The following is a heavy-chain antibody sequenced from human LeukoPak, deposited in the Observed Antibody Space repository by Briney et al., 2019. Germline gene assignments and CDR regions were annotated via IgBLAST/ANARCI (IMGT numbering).Heavy chain of an antibody. D-gene: IGHD5-24*01. J-gene: IGHJ5*02. Sequence: PSETLSLTCTVSGGSISSYYWSWIRQPPGKGLEWIGYIYYSGSTNYNPSLKSRVTISVDTSKNQFSLKLSSVTAADTAVYYCATERWLHWFGPWGQGTLVTVSS. CDR3: ATERWLHWFGP. CDR2: IYYSGST. CDR1: GGSISSYY. V-gene: IGHV4-59*01.